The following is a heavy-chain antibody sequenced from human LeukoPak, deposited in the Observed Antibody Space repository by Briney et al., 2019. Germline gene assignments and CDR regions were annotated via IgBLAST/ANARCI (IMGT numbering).Heavy chain of an antibody. D-gene: IGHD2-2*01. V-gene: IGHV4-38-2*02. CDR3: ARVDRCTSCFDVDY. CDR2: FFLKGST. J-gene: IGHJ4*02. CDR1: GYSITNAYY. Sequence: SETLSLTCTVSGYSITNAYYWGWIRQPPGKGLEWIGSFFLKGSTYYNPSLKSRVTISVDTSKNQFSLTLSSVTAADTAVYYCARVDRCTSCFDVDYWGQGTLVTVSS.